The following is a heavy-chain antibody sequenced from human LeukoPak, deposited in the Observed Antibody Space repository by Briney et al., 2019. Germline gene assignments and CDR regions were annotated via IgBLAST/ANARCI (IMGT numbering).Heavy chain of an antibody. J-gene: IGHJ5*02. D-gene: IGHD3-9*01. CDR2: IYTSGST. CDR1: GGSISSGSYY. CDR3: ARDHGIYDILTGYYNWFDP. Sequence: SETLSLTCTVSGGSISSGSYYWSWIRQPAGKGLEWIGRIYTSGSTNYNPSLKSRVTISVDTSKNQFSLKLSSVTAADTAVYYCARDHGIYDILTGYYNWFDPWGQGTLVTVSS. V-gene: IGHV4-61*02.